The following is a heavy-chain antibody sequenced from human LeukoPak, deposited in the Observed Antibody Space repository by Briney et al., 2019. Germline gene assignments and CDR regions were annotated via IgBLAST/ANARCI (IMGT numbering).Heavy chain of an antibody. CDR1: GFTFSNYA. D-gene: IGHD3-10*01. V-gene: IGHV3-49*04. Sequence: GGSLRLSCAASGFTFSNYAMTWVRQAPGKGLEWVGFIRSKAYGGTTEYAASVKGRFTISRDDSKSIAYLQMNSLKTEDTAVYYCTRDLRYYGSGSYYNEPNWFDPWGQGTLVTVSS. CDR2: IRSKAYGGTT. J-gene: IGHJ5*02. CDR3: TRDLRYYGSGSYYNEPNWFDP.